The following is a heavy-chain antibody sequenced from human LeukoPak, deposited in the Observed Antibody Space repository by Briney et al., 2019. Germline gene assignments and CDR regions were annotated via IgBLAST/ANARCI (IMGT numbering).Heavy chain of an antibody. J-gene: IGHJ4*02. CDR3: VKDRDSGYDSLDY. D-gene: IGHD5-12*01. V-gene: IGHV3-64D*06. Sequence: HLGGSLRLSCSASGFTFSNYAMHWVRQAPGKGLEYVSAIGTNGLRTYYADSVKGRFTISRDNSKNTLYLQMSSLRPEDTAVYSCVKDRDSGYDSLDYWGQGTLVTVSS. CDR2: IGTNGLRT. CDR1: GFTFSNYA.